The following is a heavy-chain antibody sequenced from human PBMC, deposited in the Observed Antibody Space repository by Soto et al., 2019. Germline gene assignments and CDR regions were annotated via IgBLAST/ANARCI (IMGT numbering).Heavy chain of an antibody. CDR2: INHSGTI. D-gene: IGHD2-21*02. Sequence: SETLSLTCAVYGGSFSGYYWTWIRQPPGKGLEWIGEINHSGTINFNPSLKSRLTISLDTSKKHFSLKLSSVTDADTAAYYCARADRTLVTSYSLDVWGQGTTVTVYS. V-gene: IGHV4-34*01. CDR1: GGSFSGYY. J-gene: IGHJ6*02. CDR3: ARADRTLVTSYSLDV.